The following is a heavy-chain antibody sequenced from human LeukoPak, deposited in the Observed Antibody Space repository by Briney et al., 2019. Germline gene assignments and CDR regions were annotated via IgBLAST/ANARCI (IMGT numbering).Heavy chain of an antibody. CDR3: ARDLRYCSGGSCYGLGGY. J-gene: IGHJ4*02. CDR1: GGTFSTFP. V-gene: IGHV1-69*13. Sequence: SVKVSCKASGGTFSTFPISWVRQAPGQGLEWIGGIIPIFGPNYAQKFQGRATISADLATATAYMELSSLRSEDTAVYYCARDLRYCSGGSCYGLGGYWGQGTLVTVSS. CDR2: IIPIFGP. D-gene: IGHD2-15*01.